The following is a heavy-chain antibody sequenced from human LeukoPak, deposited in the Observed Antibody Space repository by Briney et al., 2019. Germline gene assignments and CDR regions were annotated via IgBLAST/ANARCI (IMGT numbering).Heavy chain of an antibody. J-gene: IGHJ3*02. V-gene: IGHV4-59*01. CDR3: VRVPPAELGYCSGGSCYAAFDI. D-gene: IGHD2-15*01. CDR2: IYYSGST. Sequence: SETLSLTCTVSGGSISSYYWSWIRQPPGKGLEWIGYIYYSGSTNYNPSLKSRVTISVDTSKNQFSLKLSSVTAADTAVYYCVRVPPAELGYCSGGSCYAAFDIWGQGTMVTVSS. CDR1: GGSISSYY.